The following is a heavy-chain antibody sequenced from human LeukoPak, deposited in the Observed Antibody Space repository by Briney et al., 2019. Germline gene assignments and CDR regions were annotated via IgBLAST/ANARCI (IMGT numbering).Heavy chain of an antibody. J-gene: IGHJ4*02. CDR1: GYTRTELA. CDR3: ARCGEPSYDILTGYSRFDY. CDR2: FDPEAGEA. V-gene: IGHV1-24*01. Sequence: EASVKVSCKVSGYTRTELAIHWVRQAPGKGLVWMGGFDPEAGEAIYAQKFQGRVTMTEAISTHTAYMELSSLRSEDTALYYCARCGEPSYDILTGYSRFDYWGQGTLVTVSS. D-gene: IGHD3-9*01.